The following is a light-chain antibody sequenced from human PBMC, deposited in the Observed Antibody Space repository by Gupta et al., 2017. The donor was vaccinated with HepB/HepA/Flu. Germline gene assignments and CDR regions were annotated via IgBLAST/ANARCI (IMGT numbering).Light chain of an antibody. CDR2: TGS. J-gene: IGKJ1*01. V-gene: IGKV1-27*01. CDR1: QDIGKS. CDR3: QKYDSART. Sequence: DIQMTQPPSSLSASVGDRVTITCRASQDIGKSLAWYQQKPGKIPRLLIYTGSMGQSGGPCRFSGSGSGRDFTRIISSPQREDFATYYWQKYDSARTFGQGTNVEIK.